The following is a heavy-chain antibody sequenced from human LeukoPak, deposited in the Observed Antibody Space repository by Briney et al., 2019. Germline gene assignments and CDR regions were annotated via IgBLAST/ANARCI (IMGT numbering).Heavy chain of an antibody. CDR1: GFTFSDST. CDR3: VRGAASGSYYGLGV. Sequence: GGSLRLSCAASGFTFSDSTMHWVRQASGKGLEWVGRIRNKANNYATAYATSVKGRFTLSRDDSKNTAYLQMNSLKAEDTALYYCVRGAASGSYYGLGVWGQGATVTVSS. CDR2: IRNKANNYAT. J-gene: IGHJ6*02. D-gene: IGHD1-26*01. V-gene: IGHV3-73*01.